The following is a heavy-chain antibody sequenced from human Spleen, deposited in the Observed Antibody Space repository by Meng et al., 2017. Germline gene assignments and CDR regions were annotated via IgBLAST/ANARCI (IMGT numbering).Heavy chain of an antibody. V-gene: IGHV4-34*01. J-gene: IGHJ4*02. CDR2: IYYSGTT. D-gene: IGHD3-22*01. Sequence: GQLQQWGAGLLKPSETLSLTCVVSGGSFSDYYWNWIRHHPGKGLEWIGYIYYSGTTYYNPSLKSRVTISVDTSKNQFSLKLSSVTAADTAVYYCASFLYYYDVGGQTLGWGQGTLVTVSS. CDR1: GGSFSDYY. CDR3: ASFLYYYDVGGQTLG.